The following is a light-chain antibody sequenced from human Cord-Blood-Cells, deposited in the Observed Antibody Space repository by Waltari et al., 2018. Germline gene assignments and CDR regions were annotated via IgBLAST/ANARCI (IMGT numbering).Light chain of an antibody. Sequence: QSALTQPASVSGSPGQSITISCPGTSSDVGGYNYVSWYQQHPGKAPKLMIYDVSKRPSGVSNRFSGSKSGNTASLTISGLQAEDEADYYYSSYTSSSTFVFGGGTKLTVL. J-gene: IGLJ3*02. CDR3: SSYTSSSTFV. CDR1: SSDVGGYNY. CDR2: DVS. V-gene: IGLV2-14*01.